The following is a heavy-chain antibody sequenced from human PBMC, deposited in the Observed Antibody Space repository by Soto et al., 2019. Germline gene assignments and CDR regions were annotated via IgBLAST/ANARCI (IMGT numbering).Heavy chain of an antibody. CDR2: INPNSGGT. CDR1: GGTFSSYT. J-gene: IGHJ5*02. Sequence: GASVKVSCKASGGTFSSYTISWVRQAPGQGLEWMGWINPNSGGTNYAQKFQGWVTMTRDTSISTAYMELSRLRSDDTAVYYCARSAPYCSGGSCYGVLWFDPWGQGTLVTVSS. D-gene: IGHD2-15*01. CDR3: ARSAPYCSGGSCYGVLWFDP. V-gene: IGHV1-2*04.